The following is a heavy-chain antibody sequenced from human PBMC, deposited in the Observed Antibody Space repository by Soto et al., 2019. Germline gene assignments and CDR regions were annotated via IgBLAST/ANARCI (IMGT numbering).Heavy chain of an antibody. V-gene: IGHV3-23*01. CDR2: IGGPGDDT. Sequence: EVQLLESGGGLVQPGGSLRLSCTPSGFIFSEYAMSWVRQAPGKGLEWVSSIGGPGDDTYYADYVKGRFTISRDNSKNTLYLQMNSLRDDDTAIYYCVKDGMSRNSVWDPFDVWGQGTMVTVSS. D-gene: IGHD4-4*01. CDR1: GFIFSEYA. CDR3: VKDGMSRNSVWDPFDV. J-gene: IGHJ3*01.